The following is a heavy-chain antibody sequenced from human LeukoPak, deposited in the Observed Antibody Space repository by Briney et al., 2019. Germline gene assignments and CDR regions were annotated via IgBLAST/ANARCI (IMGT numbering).Heavy chain of an antibody. Sequence: SETLSLTCTVSGGSISSSHYYWGWIRQTPGKGLEWIGTIYYSGTTYYNPSLESRATISEDTSKNQFSLTLRSVTAADTAVYYCARQISDYYYYYIDVWDKGTTVTVSS. CDR1: GGSISSSHYY. J-gene: IGHJ6*03. CDR2: IYYSGTT. D-gene: IGHD3-10*01. CDR3: ARQISDYYYYYIDV. V-gene: IGHV4-39*01.